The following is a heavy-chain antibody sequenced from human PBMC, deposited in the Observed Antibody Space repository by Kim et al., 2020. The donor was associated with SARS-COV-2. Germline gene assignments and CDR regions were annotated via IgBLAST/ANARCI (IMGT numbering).Heavy chain of an antibody. Sequence: SETLSLTCTVSGDSLSNYYWSWVRQPPGKGLHWIGYIYYSGNTFSNPSLKSQVIISVDTSKNQFSLKLSSVTAADTATYYCARHEFYVGAANKDMNVW. CDR3: ARHEFYVGAANKDMNV. J-gene: IGHJ6*01. CDR2: IYYSGNT. D-gene: IGHD6-13*01. CDR1: GDSLSNYY. V-gene: IGHV4-59*08.